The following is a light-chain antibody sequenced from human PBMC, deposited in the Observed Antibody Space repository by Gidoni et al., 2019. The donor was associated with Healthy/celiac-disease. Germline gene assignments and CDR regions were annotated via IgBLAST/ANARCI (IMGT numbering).Light chain of an antibody. CDR2: LGS. V-gene: IGKV2-28*01. Sequence: VLIHSPLSLPVTPGEPASLPCRSSQSLLHSNGYNYLDWYLQKPGQSPQLLIYLGSNRASGVPDRFSGSGSGTDFTLKISRVEAEDVGVYYCMQALQTPLTFGGGTKVEIK. CDR3: MQALQTPLT. CDR1: QSLLHSNGYNY. J-gene: IGKJ4*01.